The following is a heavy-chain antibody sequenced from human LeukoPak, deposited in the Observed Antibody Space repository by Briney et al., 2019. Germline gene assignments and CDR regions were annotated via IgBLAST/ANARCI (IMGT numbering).Heavy chain of an antibody. J-gene: IGHJ4*02. CDR3: AADYGDYLSPSD. V-gene: IGHV3-30*04. CDR1: GFNFRDSA. D-gene: IGHD4-17*01. CDR2: TSYDGTNK. Sequence: GGSLRLSCAASGFNFRDSAMHWVRQPPGKGLEGVAVTSYDGTNKYYADSVKGRFTTSRDNSKNTLYLQMNSLTLEDTAVYYCAADYGDYLSPSDWGQGTLVTVSS.